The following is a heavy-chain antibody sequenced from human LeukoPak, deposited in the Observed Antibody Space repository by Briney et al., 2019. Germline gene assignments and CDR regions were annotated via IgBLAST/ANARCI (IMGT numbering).Heavy chain of an antibody. J-gene: IGHJ6*03. D-gene: IGHD2-15*01. CDR2: TNHSGST. CDR3: ARVAYYYYMDV. CDR1: GGSFSGYY. V-gene: IGHV4-34*01. Sequence: PSETLSLTCAVYGGSFSGYYWSWIRQPPGKGLEWIGETNHSGSTNYNPSLKSRVTISVDTSKNQFSLKLSSVTAADTAVYYCARVAYYYYMDVWGKGTTVTVSS.